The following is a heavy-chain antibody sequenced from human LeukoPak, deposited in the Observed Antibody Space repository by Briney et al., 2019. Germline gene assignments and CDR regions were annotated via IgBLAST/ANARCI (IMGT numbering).Heavy chain of an antibody. D-gene: IGHD3-22*01. Sequence: WGSLRLYCAASGFTFSSYSMNWVRPAPGKGLEWVSSISSSSSYIYYADSVKGRFTISRDNAKNSLYLQMNSLRAEDTAVYYCARDSKYYYDSSGYPPDYWGQGTLVTVSS. CDR2: ISSSSSYI. CDR1: GFTFSSYS. V-gene: IGHV3-21*01. CDR3: ARDSKYYYDSSGYPPDY. J-gene: IGHJ4*02.